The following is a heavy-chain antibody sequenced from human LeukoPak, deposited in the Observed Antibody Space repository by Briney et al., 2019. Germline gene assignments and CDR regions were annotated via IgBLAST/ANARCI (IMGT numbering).Heavy chain of an antibody. J-gene: IGHJ4*02. CDR1: GFSFSGSP. CDR2: IRSKANSNAT. V-gene: IGHV3-73*01. CDR3: ARDPGYGSSWYSLVDY. Sequence: PGGSLRLSCAASGFSFSGSPIHWVRQASGKGLEWIGRIRSKANSNATAYAASVKGRFTISRDDSKNTAYLQMNSLRAEDTAVYYCARDPGYGSSWYSLVDYWGQGTLVTVSS. D-gene: IGHD6-13*01.